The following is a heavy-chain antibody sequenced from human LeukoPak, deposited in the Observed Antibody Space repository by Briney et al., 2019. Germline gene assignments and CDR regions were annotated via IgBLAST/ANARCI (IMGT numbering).Heavy chain of an antibody. CDR1: GFTFSNHG. CDR2: ISPSGDIT. V-gene: IGHV3-23*01. CDR3: ARNPGRKFDF. J-gene: IGHJ4*02. D-gene: IGHD3-10*01. Sequence: PGGSLRLSCAASGFTFSNHGMNWVRQAPGKGLEWVSGISPSGDITYYADSVKGRFTISRDNSKNTLYLEVISLTAEDTAVYYCARNPGRKFDFWGQGALVTVSS.